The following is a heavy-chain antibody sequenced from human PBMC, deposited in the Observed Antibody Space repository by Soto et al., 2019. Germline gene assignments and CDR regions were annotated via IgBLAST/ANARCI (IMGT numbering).Heavy chain of an antibody. CDR1: GFY. J-gene: IGHJ4*02. V-gene: IGHV4-34*01. CDR3: ARHYYDSSGYYRSPLGL. CDR2: VNPSGGT. Sequence: GFYWSWIRQTPGKGLEWIGEVNPSGGTNYHSSLKSRVTISIDTSKNHFSLKLSSLTAADTAVYYCARHYYDSSGYYRSPLGLWGQGTPVTVSS. D-gene: IGHD3-22*01.